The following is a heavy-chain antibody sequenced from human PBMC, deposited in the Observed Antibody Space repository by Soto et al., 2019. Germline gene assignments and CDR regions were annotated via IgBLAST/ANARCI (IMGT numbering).Heavy chain of an antibody. CDR2: ISNSGGST. Sequence: EVQLLESGGGLVQPGGSLRLSCAASGFTFSSYAMSWARQAAGKGLEWVSSISNSGGSTYHADSVKGRFTISRDDSEKTLYLQMNSLRVEDAAIYFCAQGKISTTGLNYWGQGTLVTVSS. V-gene: IGHV3-23*01. J-gene: IGHJ4*02. CDR3: AQGKISTTGLNY. CDR1: GFTFSSYA. D-gene: IGHD1-1*01.